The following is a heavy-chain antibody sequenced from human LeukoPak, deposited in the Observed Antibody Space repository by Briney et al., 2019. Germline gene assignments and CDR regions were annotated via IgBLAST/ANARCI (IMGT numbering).Heavy chain of an antibody. CDR2: LYYSGSS. D-gene: IGHD2-2*01. V-gene: IGHV4-59*01. J-gene: IGHJ5*02. Sequence: SEALSLTCTVPGGSISSDYSSSGWARPGGGRERGGHLYYSGSSNYNPSLKSRVTISVDTSKTQFSLKLSSVTAADTAVYYCARGPQGGVVVPAALRPWGQGTLVTVSS. CDR3: ARGPQGGVVVPAALRP. CDR1: GGSISSDY.